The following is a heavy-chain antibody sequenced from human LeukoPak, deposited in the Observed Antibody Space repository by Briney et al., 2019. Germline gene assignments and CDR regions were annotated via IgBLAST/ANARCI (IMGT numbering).Heavy chain of an antibody. CDR2: VSAYNGNT. CDR1: GYTFTSYA. CDR3: AGSSGYFDWLLDKYYYYYGMDV. D-gene: IGHD3-9*01. J-gene: IGHJ6*02. Sequence: ASVKVSCKASGYTFTSYAMNWVRQAPGQGLEWMGWVSAYNGNTNYAQKLQGRVTMTTDTSTSTAYMELRSLRSDDTAVYYCAGSSGYFDWLLDKYYYYYGMDVWGQGTTVTVSS. V-gene: IGHV1-18*01.